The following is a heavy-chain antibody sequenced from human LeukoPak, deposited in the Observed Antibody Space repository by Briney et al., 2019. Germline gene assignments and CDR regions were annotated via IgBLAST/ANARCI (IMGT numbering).Heavy chain of an antibody. Sequence: PSETLSLTCTVSGGSISSSSYYWSWIRQPPGKGLEWIGYIYYSGSTNYNPSLKSRVTISVDTSKNQFSLKLSSVTAADTAVYYCARDSGYDQMKNFDYWGQGTLVTVSS. J-gene: IGHJ4*02. CDR3: ARDSGYDQMKNFDY. CDR2: IYYSGST. D-gene: IGHD5-12*01. V-gene: IGHV4-61*01. CDR1: GGSISSSSYY.